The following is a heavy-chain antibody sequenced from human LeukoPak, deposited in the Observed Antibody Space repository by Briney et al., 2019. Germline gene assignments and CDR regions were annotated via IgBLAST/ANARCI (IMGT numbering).Heavy chain of an antibody. V-gene: IGHV4-39*01. J-gene: IGHJ4*02. Sequence: SETLSLTCTVSGGSISSSSYYWGWIRQPPGKGLEWIGSIYYSGSTYYNPSLKSRVTISVDTSKNQFSLKLSSVTAADTAVYYCARYGLFSFDYWGQGTLVTVSS. CDR2: IYYSGST. CDR3: ARYGLFSFDY. CDR1: GGSISSSSYY. D-gene: IGHD3-10*01.